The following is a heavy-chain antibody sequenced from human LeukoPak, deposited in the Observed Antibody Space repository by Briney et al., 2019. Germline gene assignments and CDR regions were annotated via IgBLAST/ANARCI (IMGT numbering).Heavy chain of an antibody. V-gene: IGHV4-4*07. CDR3: ARDLTGTSNAEYFDY. Sequence: SETLSLTCTVSAGSITSHYCSWIRQPAGKGLEWIGRIYSTGITHYNPSLKSRLTMSVDTSKNQFSLKLRSVTAADTAAYYCARDLTGTSNAEYFDYWGQGTLVTVSS. J-gene: IGHJ4*02. CDR1: AGSITSHY. CDR2: IYSTGIT. D-gene: IGHD1-20*01.